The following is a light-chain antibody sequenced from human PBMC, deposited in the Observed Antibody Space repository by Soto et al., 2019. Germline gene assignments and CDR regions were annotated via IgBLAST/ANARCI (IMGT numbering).Light chain of an antibody. CDR2: EDS. Sequence: QAVLTQPASVSGSPGQSITISCTGTSSDIGNYNLVSWYQQHPGKAPKLMIHEDSTRPSGVSNRFSGSKSGNTASLTISGLRTEDEADYYCCSYAGSYTWVFGGGTKLTVL. CDR3: CSYAGSYTWV. CDR1: SSDIGNYNL. V-gene: IGLV2-23*01. J-gene: IGLJ3*02.